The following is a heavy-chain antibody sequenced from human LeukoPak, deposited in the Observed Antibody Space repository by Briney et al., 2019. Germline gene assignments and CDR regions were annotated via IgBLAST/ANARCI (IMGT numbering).Heavy chain of an antibody. CDR3: AREVVGYYYYMDV. V-gene: IGHV4-30-4*08. Sequence: TLSLTCTVSGGSISSGDYYWSWIRQPPGKGLEWIGYIYYSGSTYYNPSLKSRVTISVDTSKNQFSLKLSSVTAADTAVYYCAREVVGYYYYMDVWGKGTTVTVSS. D-gene: IGHD3-10*01. J-gene: IGHJ6*03. CDR1: GGSISSGDYY. CDR2: IYYSGST.